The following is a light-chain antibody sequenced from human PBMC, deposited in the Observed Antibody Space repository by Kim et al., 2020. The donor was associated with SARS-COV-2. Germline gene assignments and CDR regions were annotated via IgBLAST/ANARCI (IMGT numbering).Light chain of an antibody. CDR1: KMGGKN. J-gene: IGLJ3*02. Sequence: SYELTQPLSVSVPPGQTASITCSGDKMGGKNARWYQQKSGQAPVLVIYRDSNRPSGIPERFSGSNSGNTATLTISGTQARDEADYYCQAWDSNTGV. CDR3: QAWDSNTGV. CDR2: RDS. V-gene: IGLV3-1*01.